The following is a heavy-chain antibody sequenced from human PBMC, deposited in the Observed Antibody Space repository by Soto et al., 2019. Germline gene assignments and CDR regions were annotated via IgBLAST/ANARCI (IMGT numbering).Heavy chain of an antibody. V-gene: IGHV4-34*01. Sequence: PSETLSLTCAVYGGSFSGYYWSWIRQPPGKGLEWIGEINHSGSTNYNPSLKSRVTISVDTSKNQFSLKLSSVTAADTAVYYCAREAYYSAARYDYIWGSYRFSRNGGVDYWGQGTLVTVSS. J-gene: IGHJ4*02. CDR2: INHSGST. CDR3: AREAYYSAARYDYIWGSYRFSRNGGVDY. D-gene: IGHD3-16*02. CDR1: GGSFSGYY.